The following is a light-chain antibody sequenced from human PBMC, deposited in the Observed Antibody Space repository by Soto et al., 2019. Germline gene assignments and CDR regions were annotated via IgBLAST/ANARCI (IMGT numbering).Light chain of an antibody. CDR2: KAS. Sequence: DIQMTQSPSTLSASVGDRVTMTCRASQSFSGWLAWYQQKPGKAPNLLIYKASSLGSGVPSRFSGSGSGTEFTLTISSLQPDDFATYYCQQYNRFSPETFGQGTKVEIK. J-gene: IGKJ1*01. V-gene: IGKV1-5*03. CDR3: QQYNRFSPET. CDR1: QSFSGW.